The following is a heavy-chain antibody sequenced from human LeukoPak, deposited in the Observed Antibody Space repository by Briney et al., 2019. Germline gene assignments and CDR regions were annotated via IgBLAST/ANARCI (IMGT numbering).Heavy chain of an antibody. CDR3: ARRKDYFDY. CDR1: GFTFSSYA. V-gene: IGHV3-33*08. J-gene: IGHJ4*02. CDR2: IWYDGSNK. Sequence: GGSLRLSCAASGFTFSSYAMHWVRQAPGKGLEWVAVIWYDGSNKYYADSVKGRLTISRDNSKNTLYLQMNSLRAEDTAVYYCARRKDYFDYWGQGTLVTVSS.